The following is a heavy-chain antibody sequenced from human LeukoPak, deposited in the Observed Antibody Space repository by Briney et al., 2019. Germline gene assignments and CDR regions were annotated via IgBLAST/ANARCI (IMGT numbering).Heavy chain of an antibody. CDR3: ARDLGIVGATPPLYYMDV. Sequence: ASVKVSCKXSGYTFTSDGISWVRQAPGQGLEWMGWISAYNGHANYSQKLQGRVTMTTDTSTSTAYMELRSLRSDDTAVYYCARDLGIVGATPPLYYMDVWGKGTTVTVSS. CDR1: GYTFTSDG. CDR2: ISAYNGHA. D-gene: IGHD1-26*01. V-gene: IGHV1-18*01. J-gene: IGHJ6*03.